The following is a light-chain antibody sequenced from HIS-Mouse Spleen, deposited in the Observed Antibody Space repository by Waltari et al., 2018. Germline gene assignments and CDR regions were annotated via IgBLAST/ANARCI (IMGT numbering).Light chain of an antibody. CDR1: SRDVAGYNY. CDR2: EVS. J-gene: IGLJ3*02. V-gene: IGLV2-8*01. Sequence: QSALTQPPSASGSPGQSVTIPCTGTSRDVAGYNYVSWYQQHPGKAPKLMIYEVSKRPSGVPDRFSGSKSGNTASLTVSGLQAEDEADYYCSSYAGSNNWVFGGGTKLTVL. CDR3: SSYAGSNNWV.